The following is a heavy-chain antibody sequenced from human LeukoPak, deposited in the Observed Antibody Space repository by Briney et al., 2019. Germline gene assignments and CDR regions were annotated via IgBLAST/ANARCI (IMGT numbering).Heavy chain of an antibody. CDR3: ARGHDYFDY. CDR2: IYYSGNT. V-gene: IGHV4-30-4*08. Sequence: PSQTLSLTCTVSGDSISSGDYYWSWIRQPPGKGLEWIGYIYYSGNTYYNPSLQSRVTISVDTSKNQFSLNLSSVTAADTAVFYCARGHDYFDYWGQGTLVTVSS. CDR1: GDSISSGDYY. J-gene: IGHJ4*02.